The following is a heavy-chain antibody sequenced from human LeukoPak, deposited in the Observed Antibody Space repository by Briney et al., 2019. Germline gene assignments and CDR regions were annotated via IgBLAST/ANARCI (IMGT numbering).Heavy chain of an antibody. J-gene: IGHJ4*02. CDR1: GFTFSSYS. D-gene: IGHD2-2*01. CDR2: ISSRDSTI. V-gene: IGHV3-48*04. CDR3: ARRYCSSSSCTLDY. Sequence: SGGSLRLSCAASGFTFSSYSMNWVRQAPGKGLEWVSYISSRDSTIYYADSVKGRFTISRDNAKNSLYLQMNSLRAEDTAVYYCARRYCSSSSCTLDYWGQGTLVTVSS.